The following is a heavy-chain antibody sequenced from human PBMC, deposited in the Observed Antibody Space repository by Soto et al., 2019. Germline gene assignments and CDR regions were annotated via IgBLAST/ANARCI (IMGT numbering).Heavy chain of an antibody. J-gene: IGHJ4*02. CDR1: GGSISSGPYS. Sequence: SETLCLTCSVSGGSISSGPYSWGWIRQPPGKGLEWIGTFHYSGRTYYSPSLESRVTISVDTSKNQFSLKLESVTAADTAVYFCARFSGTYNDRYFDFWGQGKLVT. V-gene: IGHV4-39*01. D-gene: IGHD1-26*01. CDR2: FHYSGRT. CDR3: ARFSGTYNDRYFDF.